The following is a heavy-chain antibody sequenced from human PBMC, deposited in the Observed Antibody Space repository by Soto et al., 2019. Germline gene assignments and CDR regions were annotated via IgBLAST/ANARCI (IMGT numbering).Heavy chain of an antibody. V-gene: IGHV4-30-4*01. J-gene: IGHJ6*02. Sequence: TLSLTCTVSGGSISSGGYYWSLISQPPGKGLEWIGYIYYSGSTYYNPSLKSRVTISVDTSKNQFSLKLSSVTAADTAVYYCARALEVVPAAISILDQYGMDVWGQGTTVTVSS. D-gene: IGHD2-2*01. CDR1: GGSISSGGYY. CDR2: IYYSGST. CDR3: ARALEVVPAAISILDQYGMDV.